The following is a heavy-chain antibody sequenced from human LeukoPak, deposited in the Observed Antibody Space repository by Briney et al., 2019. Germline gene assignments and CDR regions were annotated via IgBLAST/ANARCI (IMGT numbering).Heavy chain of an antibody. D-gene: IGHD3-3*01. CDR2: IYHSGST. Sequence: SETLSLTCAVSDYSISSGYYWGWIRQPPGKGLEWIGNIYHSGSTNYNPSLKSRVTISVDTSKNQFSLKLSSVTAADTAVYYCARVYSTIFGVAFDLWGRGTLVTVSS. CDR1: DYSISSGYY. CDR3: ARVYSTIFGVAFDL. J-gene: IGHJ2*01. V-gene: IGHV4-38-2*01.